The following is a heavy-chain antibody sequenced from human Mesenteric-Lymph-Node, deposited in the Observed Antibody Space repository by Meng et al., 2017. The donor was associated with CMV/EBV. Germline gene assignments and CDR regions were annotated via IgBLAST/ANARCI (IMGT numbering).Heavy chain of an antibody. V-gene: IGHV1-2*02. Sequence: ASVNVSCKASGYTFTGYYMHWVRQAPGQGLEWMGWINPNSGGTNYAQKFQGRVTMTRDTSISTAYMELSRLRSDDTAVYYCARDQTLNLGYDSSGHYSLFDYWGQGTLVTVSS. CDR2: INPNSGGT. CDR1: GYTFTGYY. D-gene: IGHD3-22*01. CDR3: ARDQTLNLGYDSSGHYSLFDY. J-gene: IGHJ4*02.